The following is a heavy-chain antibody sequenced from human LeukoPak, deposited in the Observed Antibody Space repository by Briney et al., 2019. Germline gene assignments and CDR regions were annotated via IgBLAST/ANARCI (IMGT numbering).Heavy chain of an antibody. Sequence: SETLSLTCIVSGDSINNYYWSWIRQPPGKGLEWIGHIYYSGSTYYNPSLKSRVTISVDRSKNQFSLKLSSVTAADTAVYYCAREWELNGVWFDPWGQGTLATVSS. CDR1: GDSINNYY. D-gene: IGHD1-26*01. CDR2: IYYSGST. CDR3: AREWELNGVWFDP. J-gene: IGHJ5*02. V-gene: IGHV4-59*12.